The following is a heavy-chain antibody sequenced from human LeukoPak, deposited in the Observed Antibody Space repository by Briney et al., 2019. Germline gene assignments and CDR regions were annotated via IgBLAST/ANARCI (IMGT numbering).Heavy chain of an antibody. CDR3: AREDLRYYYYGMDV. V-gene: IGHV4-39*02. Sequence: SETLSLTCTVSGGSIRSSYYYWGWIRQPPGKGLEWIGSIYDSGSTYYNPSLKSRVTISVDTSKNQFSLKLNSVTAADTAVYYCAREDLRYYYYGMDVWGQGTTVTVSS. CDR1: GGSIRSSYYY. J-gene: IGHJ6*02. CDR2: IYDSGST.